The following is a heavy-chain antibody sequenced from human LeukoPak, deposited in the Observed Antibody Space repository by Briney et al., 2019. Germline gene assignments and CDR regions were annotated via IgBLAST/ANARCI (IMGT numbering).Heavy chain of an antibody. J-gene: IGHJ4*02. CDR1: KFTFSSYS. V-gene: IGHV3-21*01. CDR2: ISSSGTYI. CDR3: AKDRSSFGYCSSTSCPLDY. Sequence: GGSLRLSCAASKFTFSSYSMNWVRQAPGKGLEWVSSISSSGTYISYAESVKGRFTISRDNAKNSLYLQMNSLRAEDTAVYYCAKDRSSFGYCSSTSCPLDYWGQGTLVTVSS. D-gene: IGHD2-2*03.